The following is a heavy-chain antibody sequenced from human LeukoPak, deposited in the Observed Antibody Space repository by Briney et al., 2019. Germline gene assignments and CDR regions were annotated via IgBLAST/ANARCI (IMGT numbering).Heavy chain of an antibody. D-gene: IGHD4-17*01. CDR2: IYTSGST. J-gene: IGHJ4*02. V-gene: IGHV4-4*07. CDR3: ARDRGDYAEKFFDY. Sequence: PSETLPLTCTVSGGSISSYYWSWIRQPAGKGLEWIGRIYTSGSTNYNPSLKSRVTMSVDTSKNQFSLKLSSVTAADTAVYYCARDRGDYAEKFFDYWGQGTLVTVSS. CDR1: GGSISSYY.